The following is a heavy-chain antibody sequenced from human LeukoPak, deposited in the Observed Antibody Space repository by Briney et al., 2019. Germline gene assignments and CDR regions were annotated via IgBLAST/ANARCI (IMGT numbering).Heavy chain of an antibody. J-gene: IGHJ4*02. CDR3: AKDAWIQLWLPGHFDY. CDR1: GFTFSSYG. V-gene: IGHV3-30*02. D-gene: IGHD5-18*01. Sequence: VGSLRLSCAASGFTFSSYGMHWVRQAPGKGLEWVAFIRYDGSNKYYADSVKGRFTISRDNSKNTLYLQMNSLRAEDTAVYYCAKDAWIQLWLPGHFDYWGQGTLVTVSS. CDR2: IRYDGSNK.